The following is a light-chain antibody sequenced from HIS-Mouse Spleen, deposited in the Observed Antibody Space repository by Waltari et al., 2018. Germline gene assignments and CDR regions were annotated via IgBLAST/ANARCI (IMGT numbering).Light chain of an antibody. Sequence: SYVLTQPPSVSVAPGQTARITCGGNNIGSKSVHWYQQKPGQAPVLGVYDDRDRPSGMPERFYGSNSGNTATLTISRVEAGDEADYYCQVWDSSSDHVVFGGGTKLTVL. CDR1: NIGSKS. V-gene: IGLV3-21*02. J-gene: IGLJ2*01. CDR2: DDR. CDR3: QVWDSSSDHVV.